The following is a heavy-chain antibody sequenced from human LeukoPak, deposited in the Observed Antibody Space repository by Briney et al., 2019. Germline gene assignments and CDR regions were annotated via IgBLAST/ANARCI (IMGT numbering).Heavy chain of an antibody. J-gene: IGHJ5*02. CDR3: ARSGTSWLDP. V-gene: IGHV4-38-2*02. Sequence: PSETLSLTCSVSGYSISSGYYWGWIRQPPGKGLEWIASIYRGGNTYYNPSLESRVTISVDTSKNQLSLRLNSVTAADTAVYYCARSGTSWLDPWGQGTLVTVSS. CDR1: GYSISSGYY. CDR2: IYRGGNT. D-gene: IGHD2-2*01.